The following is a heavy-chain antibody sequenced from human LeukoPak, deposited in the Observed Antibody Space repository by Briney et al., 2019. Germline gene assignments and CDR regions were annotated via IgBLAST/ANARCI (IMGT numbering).Heavy chain of an antibody. D-gene: IGHD3-16*02. CDR2: IYHSGST. J-gene: IGHJ4*02. V-gene: IGHV4-38-2*02. CDR1: GYSISSGYY. CDR3: ARAVVTFGGVIVEFDY. Sequence: PSETLSLTCTVSGYSISSGYYWGWIRQPPGKGLEWIGSIYHSGSTYYNPSLKSRVTISVDTSKNQFSLKLSSVTAADTAVYYCARAVVTFGGVIVEFDYWGQGTLVTVSS.